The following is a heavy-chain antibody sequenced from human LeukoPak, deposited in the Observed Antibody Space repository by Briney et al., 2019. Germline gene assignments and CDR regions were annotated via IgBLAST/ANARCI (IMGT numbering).Heavy chain of an antibody. CDR2: INHSGST. J-gene: IGHJ4*02. Sequence: PSETLSLTCAVYGGSFSGYYWSWIRQPPGKGLEWIGEINHSGSTNYNPSLKSRVTLSVDTSKNQFSLKLSSVTAADTAVYYCARLYDFWSGYSCWGQGTLVTVSS. CDR1: GGSFSGYY. CDR3: ARLYDFWSGYSC. D-gene: IGHD3-3*01. V-gene: IGHV4-34*01.